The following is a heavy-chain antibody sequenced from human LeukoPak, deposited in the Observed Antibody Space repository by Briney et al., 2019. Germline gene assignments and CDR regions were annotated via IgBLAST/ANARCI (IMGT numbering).Heavy chain of an antibody. J-gene: IGHJ6*04. Sequence: VGALRLSCAASLFTFSGDRINRVREAPGPGVGGGSAISSISSYIYYADSVKGRFSISRDNAKNSLYLQMNSLRAEDTAVYYCARESEDFSGSYHEDVWGKGTTVTVSS. CDR2: ISSISSYI. V-gene: IGHV3-21*01. CDR3: ARESEDFSGSYHEDV. D-gene: IGHD1-26*01. CDR1: LFTFSGDR.